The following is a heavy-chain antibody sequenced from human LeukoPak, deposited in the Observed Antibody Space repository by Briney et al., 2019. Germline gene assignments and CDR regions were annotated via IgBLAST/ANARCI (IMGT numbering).Heavy chain of an antibody. CDR3: ARAQEWLGNYYYYMDV. V-gene: IGHV1-18*01. D-gene: IGHD6-19*01. J-gene: IGHJ6*03. CDR2: ISAYNGNT. Sequence: GASVKVSCKASGYTFTSYGVSWVRQAPGQGLEWMGWISAYNGNTNYAQKLQGRVTMTTDTSTSTAYMELRNLRSDDTAVYYCARAQEWLGNYYYYMDVGGKGTTVTISS. CDR1: GYTFTSYG.